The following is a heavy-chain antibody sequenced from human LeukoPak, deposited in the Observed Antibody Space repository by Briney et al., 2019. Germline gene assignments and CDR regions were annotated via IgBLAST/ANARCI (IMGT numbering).Heavy chain of an antibody. V-gene: IGHV4-38-2*02. J-gene: IGHJ4*02. CDR3: ARDGSYYTFDY. D-gene: IGHD1-26*01. CDR1: GYSISSGYY. Sequence: SETLSLTCTVSGYSISSGYYWGWIRQPPGKGLEWIGSIYHSGSIYYNPSLKSRVTISVDTSKNQFSLKLSSVTAADTAVYYCARDGSYYTFDYWGQGTLVTVSS. CDR2: IYHSGSI.